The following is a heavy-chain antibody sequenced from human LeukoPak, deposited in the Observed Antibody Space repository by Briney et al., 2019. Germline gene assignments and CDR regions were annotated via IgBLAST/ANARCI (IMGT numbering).Heavy chain of an antibody. CDR3: AREVNCGGDCYAFDI. V-gene: IGHV3-21*01. CDR2: ISSSSSDI. Sequence: GGSLRLSCAASGFTFSSYSMNWVRQAPGKGLEWVSSISSSSSDIYYADSVKGRFTISRANAKNSLYLQMNSLRAEDTAVYYCAREVNCGGDCYAFDIWGQGTMVTVSS. CDR1: GFTFSSYS. D-gene: IGHD2-21*02. J-gene: IGHJ3*02.